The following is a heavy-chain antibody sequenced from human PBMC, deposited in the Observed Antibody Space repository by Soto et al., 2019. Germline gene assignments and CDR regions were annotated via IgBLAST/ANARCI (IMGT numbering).Heavy chain of an antibody. J-gene: IGHJ6*02. CDR3: ARDALYSSGWSGQHYGMDV. D-gene: IGHD6-19*01. V-gene: IGHV4-34*01. Sequence: PSETLSLTCAVYGGSFSGYYWSWIRQPPGKGLEWIGEINHSGSTNYNPSLKSRVTISVDTSKNKFSLKLSSVTAADTAVYYCARDALYSSGWSGQHYGMDVWGQGTTVTVSS. CDR1: GGSFSGYY. CDR2: INHSGST.